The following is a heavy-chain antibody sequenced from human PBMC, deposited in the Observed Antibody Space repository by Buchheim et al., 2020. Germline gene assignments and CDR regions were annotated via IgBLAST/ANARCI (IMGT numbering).Heavy chain of an antibody. CDR3: AKDFVVDTAMVDYYGMDV. J-gene: IGHJ6*02. CDR2: IKQDGSEK. V-gene: IGHV3-7*01. Sequence: EVQLVESGGGLVQPGGSLRLSCAASGFTFSSYWMSWVRQAPGKGLEWVANIKQDGSEKYYVDSVKGRFTISRDNAKNSLYLQMNSLRAEDTAVYYCAKDFVVDTAMVDYYGMDVWGQGTT. CDR1: GFTFSSYW. D-gene: IGHD5-18*01.